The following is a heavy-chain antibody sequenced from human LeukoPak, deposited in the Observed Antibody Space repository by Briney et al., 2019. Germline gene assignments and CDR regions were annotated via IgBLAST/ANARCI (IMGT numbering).Heavy chain of an antibody. J-gene: IGHJ4*02. CDR3: ARDRELGY. Sequence: SETLSLTCTVSGGSITSGTYFWSWIRQPPGKGLEWIGYIYDSGSTNYNPTLKSRATISVDTSKNQFSLKLSSVTAADTAVYYCARDRELGYWGQGTLVTVSS. V-gene: IGHV4-61*01. D-gene: IGHD3-10*01. CDR2: IYDSGST. CDR1: GGSITSGTYF.